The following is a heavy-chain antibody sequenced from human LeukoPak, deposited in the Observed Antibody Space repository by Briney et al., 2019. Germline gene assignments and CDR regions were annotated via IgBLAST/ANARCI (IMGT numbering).Heavy chain of an antibody. CDR1: GFTFSSYA. V-gene: IGHV3-30*04. CDR2: ISYDGSNK. J-gene: IGHJ4*02. D-gene: IGHD3-22*01. CDR3: ARGRYYDSSGYPTSFDY. Sequence: GRSLRLSCAASGFTFSSYAMHWVRQAPGKRLEWVAVISYDGSNKYYADSVKGRFTISRDKSKNTLYLQMNSLRAEDTAVYYCARGRYYDSSGYPTSFDYWGQGTLVTVSS.